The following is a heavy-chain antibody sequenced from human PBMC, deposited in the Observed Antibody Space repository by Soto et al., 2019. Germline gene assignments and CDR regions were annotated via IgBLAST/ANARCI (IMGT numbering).Heavy chain of an antibody. J-gene: IGHJ4*02. CDR1: GDSVSGGDYY. Sequence: QVQLQESGPGLVKPSDTLSLMCTVSGDSVSGGDYYWTWIRQPPGKGLEWIGYISFTGDTTYNPSLRSRVTIAMHTSKNQFSLKLTSATAADTALYYCSRGGHYHSMSWGQGTLVTVSS. CDR3: SRGGHYHSMS. V-gene: IGHV4-61*08. D-gene: IGHD3-22*01. CDR2: ISFTGDT.